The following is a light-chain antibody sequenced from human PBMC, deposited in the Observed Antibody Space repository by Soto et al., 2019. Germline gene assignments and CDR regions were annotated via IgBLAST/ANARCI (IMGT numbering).Light chain of an antibody. Sequence: DIGVTNKAFTLSLSPGERAILACRASQRVXSNLAWYQKKLGQAPRFLVDGASTRARGGPARCSGSGSGTEFIRTISGLQSEDSSVYYCQHYKTWTFTFGQGTKVDI. CDR3: QHYKTWTFT. J-gene: IGKJ1*01. V-gene: IGKV3-15*01. CDR2: GAS. CDR1: QRVXSN.